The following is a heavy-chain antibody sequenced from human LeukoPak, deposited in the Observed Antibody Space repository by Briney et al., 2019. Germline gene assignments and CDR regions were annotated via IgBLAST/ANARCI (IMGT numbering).Heavy chain of an antibody. D-gene: IGHD5-18*01. CDR1: GGSISSYY. V-gene: IGHV4-34*01. Sequence: SETLSLTCTVSGGSISSYYWSWIRQPPGKGLEWIGEINHSGSTNYNPSLKSRVTISVDTSKNQFSLKLSSVTAADTAVYYCAGARGYSYGSTFDYWGQGTLVTVSS. CDR3: AGARGYSYGSTFDY. J-gene: IGHJ4*02. CDR2: INHSGST.